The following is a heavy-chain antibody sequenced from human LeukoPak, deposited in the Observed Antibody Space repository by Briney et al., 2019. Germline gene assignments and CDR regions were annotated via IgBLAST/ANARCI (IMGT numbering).Heavy chain of an antibody. V-gene: IGHV3-7*04. J-gene: IGHJ4*02. CDR2: IKQDGSEK. CDR1: GFTFSSYW. CDR3: VRVLAATPAFDY. D-gene: IGHD2-15*01. Sequence: GESLKISCAASGFTFSSYWMSWVRQAPGKGLEWVANIKQDGSEKYYVDSVKGRFTISRDNAKNSLFLQMNSLRAEDTAVYYCVRVLAATPAFDYWGRGTLVTVSS.